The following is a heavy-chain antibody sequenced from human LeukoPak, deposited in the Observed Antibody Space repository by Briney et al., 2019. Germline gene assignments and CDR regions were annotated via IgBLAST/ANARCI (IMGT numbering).Heavy chain of an antibody. CDR3: AREQTGRRIDH. D-gene: IGHD1-14*01. Sequence: GGSLRLSCAASGFTFSSYSMNWVRQAPGKGLEWVSYISSSSTIYYADSVKGRFTISRDNAKNSLYLQMNSLRDEDTAVYYCAREQTGRRIDHWGQGTLVTVSS. CDR1: GFTFSSYS. J-gene: IGHJ4*02. V-gene: IGHV3-48*02. CDR2: ISSSSTI.